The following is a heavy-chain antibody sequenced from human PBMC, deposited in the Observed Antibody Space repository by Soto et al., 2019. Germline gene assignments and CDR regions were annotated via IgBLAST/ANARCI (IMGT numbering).Heavy chain of an antibody. V-gene: IGHV2-5*02. CDR2: IYWDDDK. J-gene: IGHJ4*02. D-gene: IGHD6-19*01. CDR3: EHVGGLEQWLYRLDH. CDR1: GFSLTTTGVG. Sequence: QITLKESGPSLVKPTQTLTLTYTFSGFSLTTTGVGVVWIRQPPGKALEWLALIYWDDDKHYSPSLRSRLTVTKDTTKNQVVLTLTNVDPADTGTYFCEHVGGLEQWLYRLDHWGQGTLVTVSS.